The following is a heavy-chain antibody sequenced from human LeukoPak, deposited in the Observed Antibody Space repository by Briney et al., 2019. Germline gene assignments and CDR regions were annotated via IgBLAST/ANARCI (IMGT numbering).Heavy chain of an antibody. D-gene: IGHD6-6*01. CDR3: ARSIHPQYYFDY. CDR1: GGTCSSYA. CDR2: IIPILGIA. Sequence: GASVKVSCKASGGTCSSYAISWVRQAPGQGLEWMGRIIPILGIANYAQKFQGRVTITADKSTSTAYMELSSLRSEDTAVYYCARSIHPQYYFDYWGQGTLVTVSS. J-gene: IGHJ4*02. V-gene: IGHV1-69*04.